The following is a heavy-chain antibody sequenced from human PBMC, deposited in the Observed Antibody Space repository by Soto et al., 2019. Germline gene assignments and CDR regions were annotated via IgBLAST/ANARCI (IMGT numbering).Heavy chain of an antibody. CDR1: GDTFTTYS. CDR3: ARTYYYASSGYSHFEF. V-gene: IGHV1-69*02. J-gene: IGHJ4*02. Sequence: QVHLVQSGPEVKKPGSSVKVSCKTSGDTFTTYSISWVRQAPGQGLEWMGRIVPVARIVNTSQKFRGRVTMTADESTRTVYIELTSLSSDDTALYYCARTYYYASSGYSHFEFWGLGTLVTVSS. CDR2: IVPVARIV. D-gene: IGHD3-22*01.